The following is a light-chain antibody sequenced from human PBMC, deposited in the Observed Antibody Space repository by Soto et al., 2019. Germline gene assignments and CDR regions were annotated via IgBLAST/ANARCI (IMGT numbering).Light chain of an antibody. Sequence: QSALTQPRSVSGSPGQSVTISCTGTSSDVGTYNYVSWYQQHSGKAPKLMIYDVTKRPSGVPDRFSGSKSGNTASLTISGLQAADEADYYCCSYADTSTFRVLFGGGTQLTVL. CDR1: SSDVGTYNY. CDR2: DVT. V-gene: IGLV2-11*01. CDR3: CSYADTSTFRVL. J-gene: IGLJ2*01.